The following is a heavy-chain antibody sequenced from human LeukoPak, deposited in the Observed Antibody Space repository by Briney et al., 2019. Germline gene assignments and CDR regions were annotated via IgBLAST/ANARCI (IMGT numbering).Heavy chain of an antibody. CDR1: GFTFSSYG. D-gene: IGHD3-10*01. J-gene: IGHJ4*02. V-gene: IGHV3-30*02. CDR2: IRYDGSNK. CDR3: AKDPFEEYYFDY. Sequence: GGSLRLSCAASGFTFSSYGMHWVRQAPGKGLEWVAFIRYDGSNKYYADSVKGRFTISRDNSKNTPYLQMNSLRAEDTAVYYCAKDPFEEYYFDYWGQGTLVTVSS.